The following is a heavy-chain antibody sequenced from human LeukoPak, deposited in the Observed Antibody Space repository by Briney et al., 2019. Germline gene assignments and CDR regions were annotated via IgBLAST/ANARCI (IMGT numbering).Heavy chain of an antibody. Sequence: SQTLSLTCTVSGGSISSGSYYWSWIRQPAGKGLEWIGRIYTSGSTNYNPSLKSRVTISVDTSKNQFSLKLSSVTAADTAVYYCAREPNWAQDAFDIWGQGTMVTVSS. CDR1: GGSISSGSYY. V-gene: IGHV4-61*02. D-gene: IGHD1-1*01. J-gene: IGHJ3*02. CDR2: IYTSGST. CDR3: AREPNWAQDAFDI.